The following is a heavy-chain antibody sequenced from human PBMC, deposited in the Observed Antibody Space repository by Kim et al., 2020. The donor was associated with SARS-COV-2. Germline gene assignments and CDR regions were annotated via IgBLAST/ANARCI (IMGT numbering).Heavy chain of an antibody. CDR1: GFTFDDYA. CDR3: AKDRGPLWFGELSDFDY. V-gene: IGHV3-9*01. J-gene: IGHJ4*02. D-gene: IGHD3-10*01. Sequence: GGSLRLSCAASGFTFDDYAMHWVRQAPGKGLEWVSGISWNSGSIGYADSVKGRFTISRDNAKNSLYLQMNSLRAEDTALYYCAKDRGPLWFGELSDFDYWGQGTLVTVSS. CDR2: ISWNSGSI.